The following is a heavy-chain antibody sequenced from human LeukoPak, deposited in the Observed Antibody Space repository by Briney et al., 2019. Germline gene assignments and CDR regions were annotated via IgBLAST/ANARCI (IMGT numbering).Heavy chain of an antibody. J-gene: IGHJ3*02. CDR3: ASHIAAACHAFDI. V-gene: IGHV1-69*05. Sequence: ASVKVSCKASGGTFSSYAISWVRQAPGQGLEWMGGIIPIFGTANYAQKFQGRVTITTDESTSTAYMELSSLRSEDTAVYYCASHIAAACHAFDIWGQGTMVTVSS. D-gene: IGHD6-13*01. CDR1: GGTFSSYA. CDR2: IIPIFGTA.